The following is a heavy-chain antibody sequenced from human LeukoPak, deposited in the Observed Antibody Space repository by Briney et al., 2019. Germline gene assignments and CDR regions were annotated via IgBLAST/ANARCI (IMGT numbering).Heavy chain of an antibody. CDR1: GGSISNYY. J-gene: IGHJ4*02. V-gene: IGHV4-4*07. CDR2: MYTSGST. D-gene: IGHD5-12*01. CDR3: ARQGGYSGYDATDY. Sequence: SETLSLTCTVSGGSISNYYWSWIRQPAGKGLEWIARMYTSGSTKYNPSLKSRVTVSVDTSKNQFSLKLTSVTAADTAVYYCARQGGYSGYDATDYWGQGTLVTVSS.